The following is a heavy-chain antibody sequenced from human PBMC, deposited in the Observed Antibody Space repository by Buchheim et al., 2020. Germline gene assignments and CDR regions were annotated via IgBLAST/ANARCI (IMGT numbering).Heavy chain of an antibody. D-gene: IGHD6-6*01. CDR1: GFTFSSYG. Sequence: VHLLESGGGLVQPGESLRLSCAASGFTFSSYGMHWVRQAPGKGLEWVAVASHDESNYYGDSVKGRFTISRDNFKNTLYLQMSSLRPEDTAVYYCAKYSSTSNYYYGMDVWGQGTT. CDR2: ASHDESN. V-gene: IGHV3-30*18. CDR3: AKYSSTSNYYYGMDV. J-gene: IGHJ6*02.